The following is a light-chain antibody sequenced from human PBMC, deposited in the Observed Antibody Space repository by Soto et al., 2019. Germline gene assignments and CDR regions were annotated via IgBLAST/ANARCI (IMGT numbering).Light chain of an antibody. J-gene: IGKJ1*01. CDR3: QQRSNSAPAWT. CDR2: DAS. Sequence: EIVLTRSPVTLSLYPGERATLSCRPSQSVSSYLAWYQQKPGQAPRLLIYDASNRATGIPARFSGSGSGTDFTLTISSLEPEDFAVYYCQQRSNSAPAWTFGQGTKVDIK. CDR1: QSVSSY. V-gene: IGKV3-11*01.